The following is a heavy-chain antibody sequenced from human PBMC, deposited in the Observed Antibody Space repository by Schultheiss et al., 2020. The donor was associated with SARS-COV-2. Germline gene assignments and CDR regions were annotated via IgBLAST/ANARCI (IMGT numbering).Heavy chain of an antibody. CDR3: ARDKTFDY. CDR2: ISSSSSYI. CDR1: GFTFSSYG. V-gene: IGHV3-21*01. J-gene: IGHJ4*02. Sequence: GGSLRLSCAASGFTFSSYGMHWVRQAPGKGLEWVSSISSSSSYIYYADSVKGRFTISRDNAKNSLYLQMNSLRVDDTAVYYCARDKTFDYWGQGTLVTVSS.